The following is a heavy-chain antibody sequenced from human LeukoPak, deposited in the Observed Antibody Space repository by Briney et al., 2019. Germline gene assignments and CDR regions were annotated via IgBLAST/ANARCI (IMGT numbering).Heavy chain of an antibody. CDR2: ISWNSGSI. CDR3: AKDVHVDIVATIAD. J-gene: IGHJ4*02. D-gene: IGHD5-12*01. CDR1: GFTFSSYG. Sequence: GGSLRLSCAASGFTFSSYGMSWVRQAPGKGLEWVSGISWNSGSIGYADSVKGRFTISRDNAKNSLYLQMNSLRAEDTALYYCAKDVHVDIVATIADWGQGTLVTVSS. V-gene: IGHV3-9*01.